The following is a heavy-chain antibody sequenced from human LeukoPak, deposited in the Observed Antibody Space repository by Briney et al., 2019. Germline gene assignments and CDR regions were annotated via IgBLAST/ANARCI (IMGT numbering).Heavy chain of an antibody. CDR1: GFTFSSYW. CDR3: VREYSSSSGRAFDI. J-gene: IGHJ3*02. D-gene: IGHD6-6*01. V-gene: IGHV3-74*01. CDR2: ISTDGSST. Sequence: GGSLRLSCAASGFTFSSYWMHWVRQAPGKGLVWVSRISTDGSSTNSADSVKGRLTISRDNAKNTLYLQMNSLRVEDTAVYYCVREYSSSSGRAFDIWGQGTMVTVSP.